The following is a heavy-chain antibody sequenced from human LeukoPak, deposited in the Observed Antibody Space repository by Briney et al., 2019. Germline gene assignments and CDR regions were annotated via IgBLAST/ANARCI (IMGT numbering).Heavy chain of an antibody. Sequence: SVKVSCKASGGTFSSYAISWVRQAPGQGLEWMGGIIPIFGTANYAQKFQGRVTIIADESTSTAYMELSSLRSEDTAVYYCARGYCSSTSCYTFSFDYWGQGTLVTVSS. D-gene: IGHD2-2*02. CDR2: IIPIFGTA. CDR1: GGTFSSYA. J-gene: IGHJ4*02. V-gene: IGHV1-69*13. CDR3: ARGYCSSTSCYTFSFDY.